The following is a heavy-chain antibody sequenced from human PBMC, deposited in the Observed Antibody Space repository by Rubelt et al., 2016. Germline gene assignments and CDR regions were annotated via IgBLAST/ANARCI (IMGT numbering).Heavy chain of an antibody. CDR1: GASIGSSSYY. CDR2: IYYSGCT. D-gene: IGHD6-19*01. J-gene: IGHJ4*02. V-gene: IGHV4-61*05. CDR3: ARKEIAVAGYYDY. Sequence: QLQLQESGPGLVKPSETLSLICTVSGASIGSSSYYWAWIRQPPGKGLEWIGYIYYSGCTNYNPSPRSGGTNSVDPSMNQVSLRLGRWTAAETAGYYCARKEIAVAGYYDYWGQGTLVTVSS.